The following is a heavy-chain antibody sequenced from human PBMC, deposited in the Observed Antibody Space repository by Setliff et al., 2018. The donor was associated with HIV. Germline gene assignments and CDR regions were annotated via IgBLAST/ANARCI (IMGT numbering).Heavy chain of an antibody. CDR3: ARERGYFRITMIVVAAFDI. D-gene: IGHD3-22*01. V-gene: IGHV1-18*01. CDR1: GYTFSSYG. J-gene: IGHJ3*02. Sequence: WASVKVSCKASGYTFSSYGISWVRQAPGQGLEWMGWISAYTANTNYAQNLQGRVTLTTDTSTSTAYMELSSLRSEDTAVYYCARERGYFRITMIVVAAFDIWGQGTMVTVSS. CDR2: ISAYTANT.